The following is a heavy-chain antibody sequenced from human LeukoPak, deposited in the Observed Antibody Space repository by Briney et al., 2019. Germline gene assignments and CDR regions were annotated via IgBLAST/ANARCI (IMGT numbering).Heavy chain of an antibody. J-gene: IGHJ4*02. V-gene: IGHV5-10-1*01. Sequence: GESLKISCKGSGYSFTSYWISWVRQMPGKGLEWMGRIDPSDSYTNYSPSFQGHVTISADKSISTAYLQWSSLKASDTAMYYCAILGYSGRYGYSSGLYWGQGTLVTVSS. CDR2: IDPSDSYT. CDR1: GYSFTSYW. D-gene: IGHD5-12*01. CDR3: AILGYSGRYGYSSGLY.